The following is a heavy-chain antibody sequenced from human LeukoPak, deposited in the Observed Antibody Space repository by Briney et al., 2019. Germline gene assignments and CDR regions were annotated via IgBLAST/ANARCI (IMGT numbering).Heavy chain of an antibody. CDR3: ARDATMVPLYYYYYMDV. V-gene: IGHV3-21*01. CDR1: GFTFSSYS. J-gene: IGHJ6*03. Sequence: GGSLRLSCAASGFTFSSYSMNWVRQAPGKGLVWVSSISSSSSYIYYADSVKGRFTISRDNAKNSLYLQTNSLRAEDTAVYYCARDATMVPLYYYYYMDVWGKGTTVTVSS. CDR2: ISSSSSYI. D-gene: IGHD3-10*01.